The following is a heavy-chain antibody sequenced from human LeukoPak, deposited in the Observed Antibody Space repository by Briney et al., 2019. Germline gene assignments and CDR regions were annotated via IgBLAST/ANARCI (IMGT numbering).Heavy chain of an antibody. CDR3: ARAPIAAGGTENFDY. Sequence: PSETLSLTCTVSGGSVSSGSYYWSWIRQPPGKGLEWIGYIYYSGSTNYNPSLKSRVTISVDTSKNQFSLKLSSVTAADTAVYYCARAPIAAGGTENFDYWGLGTLVTVSS. CDR1: GGSVSSGSYY. J-gene: IGHJ4*02. D-gene: IGHD6-13*01. V-gene: IGHV4-61*01. CDR2: IYYSGST.